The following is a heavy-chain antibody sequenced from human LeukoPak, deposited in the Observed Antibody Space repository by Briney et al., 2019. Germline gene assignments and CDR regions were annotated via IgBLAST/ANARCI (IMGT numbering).Heavy chain of an antibody. CDR2: ISSSGSTI. V-gene: IGHV3-11*04. CDR1: GFTFIDYY. D-gene: IGHD2-15*01. J-gene: IGHJ4*02. Sequence: PGRSLRLSCAASGFTFIDYYMSWIRQAPGKGLEWVSYISSSGSTIYYADSMKGRFTISRDNAKNSLYLQMNSLRADDTAVYYCARAPRYCGGGSCYGPRFDYWGQGTLVTVSS. CDR3: ARAPRYCGGGSCYGPRFDY.